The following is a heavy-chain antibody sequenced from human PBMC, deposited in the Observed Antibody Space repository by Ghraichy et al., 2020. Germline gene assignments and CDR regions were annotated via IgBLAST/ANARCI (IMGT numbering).Heavy chain of an antibody. CDR2: IRSKAYGGTT. V-gene: IGHV3-49*04. CDR3: TRSGPYRAFDY. J-gene: IGHJ4*02. CDR1: GFTFGDYA. Sequence: GESLNISCTASGFTFGDYAMSWVRQAPGKGLEWVGFIRSKAYGGTTEYAASVKGRFTISRDDSKSIAYLQMNSLKTEDTAVYYCTRSGPYRAFDYWGQGTLVTVSS. D-gene: IGHD1-14*01.